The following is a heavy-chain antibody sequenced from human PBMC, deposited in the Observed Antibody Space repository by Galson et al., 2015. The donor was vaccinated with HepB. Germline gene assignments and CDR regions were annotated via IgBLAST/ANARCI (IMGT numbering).Heavy chain of an antibody. CDR1: GFTFNSYA. D-gene: IGHD3-22*01. CDR2: ISGSGDGT. J-gene: IGHJ4*02. Sequence: SLRLSCAASGFTFNSYAMSWVRQAPGKGLEWVSTISGSGDGTFCADSVTGRFTISRDNSKNTLFLQMNSLRAEDTAVYYCAKSISSSSYWGGLDYGGQGTLVTVCS. CDR3: AKSISSSSYWGGLDY. V-gene: IGHV3-23*01.